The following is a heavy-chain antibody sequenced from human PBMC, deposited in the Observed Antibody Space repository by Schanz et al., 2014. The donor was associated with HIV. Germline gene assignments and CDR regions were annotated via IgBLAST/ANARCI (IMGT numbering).Heavy chain of an antibody. Sequence: QLYLQQWGSGLFKPAETLSLTCGVFGGSFSGYYWGWIRQSPEKGLEWIGEVSHSGSNNYNPSLKSRLPISLDTSKGQFSLKVKSVTAADTALYYCARRPKRWLDQVNSAGAFDVWGPGTLVTVSS. CDR3: ARRPKRWLDQVNSAGAFDV. D-gene: IGHD5-12*01. CDR2: VSHSGSN. V-gene: IGHV4-34*01. CDR1: GGSFSGYY. J-gene: IGHJ3*01.